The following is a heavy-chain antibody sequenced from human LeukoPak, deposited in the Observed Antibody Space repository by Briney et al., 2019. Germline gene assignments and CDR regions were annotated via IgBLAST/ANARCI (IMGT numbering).Heavy chain of an antibody. D-gene: IGHD2-21*01. J-gene: IGHJ6*02. CDR1: GYTFTSYY. CDR3: ARDRGGVVATFLGYGMDV. V-gene: IGHV1-46*01. CDR2: FNPSGGTT. Sequence: ASVKVSCKASGYTFTSYYLHWMRQAAGQGLEWMGIFNPSGGTTNYSQKFQGRVTLTRDTSTSTVYMVLSSLRSEDTAVYYCARDRGGVVATFLGYGMDVWGQGTTVTVSS.